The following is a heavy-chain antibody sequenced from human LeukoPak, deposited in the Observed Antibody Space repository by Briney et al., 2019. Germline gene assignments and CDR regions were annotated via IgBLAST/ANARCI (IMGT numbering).Heavy chain of an antibody. CDR2: IKSKADGGTT. CDR1: GFTFSNAW. V-gene: IGHV3-15*01. Sequence: GGSLRLSCAASGFTFSNAWMSWVRQAPGKGLEWVGRIKSKADGGTTDYAAPVKGRFTISRDNSKNTLYLQMNSLRAEDTAVYYCAKDHGYGDYEVFDYWGQGTLVTVSS. CDR3: AKDHGYGDYEVFDY. D-gene: IGHD4-17*01. J-gene: IGHJ4*02.